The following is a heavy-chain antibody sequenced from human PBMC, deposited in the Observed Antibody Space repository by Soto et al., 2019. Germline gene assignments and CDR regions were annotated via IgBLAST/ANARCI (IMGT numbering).Heavy chain of an antibody. CDR1: DGSITNYY. CDR2: IHYSGST. V-gene: IGHV4-59*01. Sequence: QVQLQESGPGLVKPSETLSLTCTVSDGSITNYYWSWMRQPPGKGLEWIGYIHYSGSTYYNPSLKSRVPISVDTSKDQFSLRLSSVTAADTAVYYCARGWEILDYWGQGTLVTVSS. D-gene: IGHD1-26*01. CDR3: ARGWEILDY. J-gene: IGHJ4*02.